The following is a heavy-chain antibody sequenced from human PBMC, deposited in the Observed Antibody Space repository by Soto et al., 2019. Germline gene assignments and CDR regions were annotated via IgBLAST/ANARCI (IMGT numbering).Heavy chain of an antibody. Sequence: TSETLSLTCAVYGGSFSGYYWSWIRQPPGKGLEWIGEINHSGSTNYNPSLKSRVTISVDTSKNQFSLKLSSVTAADTAVYYCARVHTSREATVFFDYWGQGTLVTVSS. J-gene: IGHJ4*02. V-gene: IGHV4-34*01. CDR3: ARVHTSREATVFFDY. CDR2: INHSGST. CDR1: GGSFSGYY. D-gene: IGHD2-2*01.